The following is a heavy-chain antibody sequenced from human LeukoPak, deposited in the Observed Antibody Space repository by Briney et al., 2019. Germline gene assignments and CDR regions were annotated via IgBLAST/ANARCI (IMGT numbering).Heavy chain of an antibody. CDR2: IYSGGST. CDR3: AKEAVRGNYNWFDP. Sequence: PGGSLRLSCAASGFTVSSNYMSWVRQAPGKGLEWVSVIYSGGSTYYADSVKGRFTISRDNSKNTLYLQMNSLRAEDTAVYYCAKEAVRGNYNWFDPWGQGTLVTVSS. D-gene: IGHD3-10*01. J-gene: IGHJ5*02. V-gene: IGHV3-53*01. CDR1: GFTVSSNY.